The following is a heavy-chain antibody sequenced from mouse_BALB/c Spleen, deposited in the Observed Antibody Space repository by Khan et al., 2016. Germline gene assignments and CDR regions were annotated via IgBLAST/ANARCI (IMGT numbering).Heavy chain of an antibody. D-gene: IGHD1-2*01. J-gene: IGHJ2*01. V-gene: IGHV3-2*02. CDR2: ISYSGST. CDR3: ARTARIKY. CDR1: GYSITSGYG. Sequence: EVQLQESGPGLVKPSQSLSLTCTVTGYSITSGYGWNWIRQFPGNKLEWMGYISYSGSTNYNHSLKSRTSITRDTSKNQFFLQLNSVTTEDTATYYCARTARIKYWGQGTTLTVSS.